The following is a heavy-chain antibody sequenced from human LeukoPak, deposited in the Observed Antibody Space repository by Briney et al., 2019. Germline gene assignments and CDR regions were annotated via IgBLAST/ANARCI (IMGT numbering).Heavy chain of an antibody. J-gene: IGHJ4*02. CDR3: ARGNMGEFDY. Sequence: SETLSLTCTVSGGSISSSSYYWGWIRQPPGKGLEWIGSIYYSGSTYYNPSLKSRVTKSVDTSKNQFSLKLSSVTAADTAVYYCARGNMGEFDYWGQGTLVTVSS. CDR2: IYYSGST. CDR1: GGSISSSSYY. V-gene: IGHV4-39*07. D-gene: IGHD1-26*01.